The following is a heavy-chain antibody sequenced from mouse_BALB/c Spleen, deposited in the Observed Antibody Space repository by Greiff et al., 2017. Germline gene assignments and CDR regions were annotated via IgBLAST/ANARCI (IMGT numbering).Heavy chain of an antibody. V-gene: IGHV2-6-7*01. CDR1: GFSLTGYG. CDR2: LWGDGST. J-gene: IGHJ4*01. Sequence: QVQLKESGPGLVAPSQSLSITCTVSGFSLTGYGVNWVRQPPGKGLEWLGMLWGDGSTDYNSALKSRLSISKDNSKSQVFLKMNSLQTDDTARYYCARVVARRGYAMDYWGQGTSVTVSS. D-gene: IGHD1-1*01. CDR3: ARVVARRGYAMDY.